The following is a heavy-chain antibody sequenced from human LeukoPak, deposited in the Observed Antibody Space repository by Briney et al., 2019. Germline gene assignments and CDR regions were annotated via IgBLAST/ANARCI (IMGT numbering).Heavy chain of an antibody. J-gene: IGHJ4*02. CDR1: GGTFSSYA. CDR3: ASARYDSTPGFDY. V-gene: IGHV1-69*06. CDR2: IIPIFGTA. Sequence: SVKVSCKASGGTFSSYAISWVRQAPGQGLEWMGGIIPIFGTANYAQKFQGRVTITADKSTSTAYMELSSLRSEDTAVYYCASARYDSTPGFDYWGQGTLVTVSS. D-gene: IGHD3-22*01.